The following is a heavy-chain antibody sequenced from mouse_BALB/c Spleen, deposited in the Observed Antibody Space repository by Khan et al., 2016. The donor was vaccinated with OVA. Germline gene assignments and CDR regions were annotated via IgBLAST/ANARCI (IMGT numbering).Heavy chain of an antibody. CDR2: ISYSGST. CDR1: GDSITSGY. V-gene: IGHV3-8*02. CDR3: AGTSYYGNYYFDY. Sequence: EVQLQESGPSLVKPSQTLSLTCSVTGDSITSGYWNWIRKFPGNKLEYMGYISYSGSTYYNPPLKSRISITRDTSKNQHYLQLNSMTTEDSATYYCAGTSYYGNYYFDYWGQGTTLTVSS. J-gene: IGHJ2*01. D-gene: IGHD2-10*01.